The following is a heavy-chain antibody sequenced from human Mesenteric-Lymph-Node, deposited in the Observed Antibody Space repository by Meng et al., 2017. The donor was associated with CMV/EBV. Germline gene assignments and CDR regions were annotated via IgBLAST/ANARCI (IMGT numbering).Heavy chain of an antibody. D-gene: IGHD2-2*01. J-gene: IGHJ4*02. CDR3: ARRYCSTTSCLIDY. CDR2: ISTSGKTI. Sequence: GESLKISCAASGFTFNTYEMNWVRQAPGKGLEWVSHISTSGKTIYYADSVKGRFTISRDNAENSLYLQMNSLRAEDTAVYYCARRYCSTTSCLIDYWGRGTLVTVSS. CDR1: GFTFNTYE. V-gene: IGHV3-48*03.